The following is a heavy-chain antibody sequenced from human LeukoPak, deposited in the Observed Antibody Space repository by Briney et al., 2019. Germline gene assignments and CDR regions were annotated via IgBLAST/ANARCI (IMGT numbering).Heavy chain of an antibody. D-gene: IGHD3-22*01. CDR3: AKDGRGSGYFPDY. Sequence: GGSLRLSCAASGFTFSNYWMHWVRQAPGKGLVWVSRINSDGINTSYADSVKGRFTISRDNAKNTLNLQMNSLRAEDTAVYYCAKDGRGSGYFPDYWGQGTLVTVSS. J-gene: IGHJ4*02. CDR2: INSDGINT. CDR1: GFTFSNYW. V-gene: IGHV3-74*01.